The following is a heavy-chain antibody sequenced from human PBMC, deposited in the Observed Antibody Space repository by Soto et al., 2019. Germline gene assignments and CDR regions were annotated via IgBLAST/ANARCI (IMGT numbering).Heavy chain of an antibody. CDR1: GFTFSSYW. CDR2: IKQDGSEK. V-gene: IGHV3-7*05. D-gene: IGHD4-17*01. J-gene: IGHJ6*02. Sequence: GGSLRLSCAASGFTFSSYWMSWVRQAPGKGLEWVANIKQDGSEKYYVDSVKGRFTISRDNAKNSLYLQMNSLRAEDTAVYYCARRSTYGGTIYYYYGMDVWGQGTTVTVSS. CDR3: ARRSTYGGTIYYYYGMDV.